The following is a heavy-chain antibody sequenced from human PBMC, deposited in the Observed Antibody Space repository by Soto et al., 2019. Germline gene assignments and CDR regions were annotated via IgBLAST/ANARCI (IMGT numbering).Heavy chain of an antibody. CDR2: INPNSGET. CDR1: GYTFTDYY. CDR3: ARGPSHGAFDI. Sequence: QVQLAQSGAEVKNPGASVKVSCKASGYTFTDYYIHWLRQAPAQGLEWMGWINPNSGETKYAQKFQGWATMTRDTSISTTYMELSRLTSDDTALYYCARGPSHGAFDIWGQGTIITVSS. V-gene: IGHV1-2*04. J-gene: IGHJ3*02.